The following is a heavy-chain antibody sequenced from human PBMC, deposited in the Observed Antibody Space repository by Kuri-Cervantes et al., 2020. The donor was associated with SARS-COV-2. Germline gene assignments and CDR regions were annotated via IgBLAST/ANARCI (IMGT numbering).Heavy chain of an antibody. D-gene: IGHD3-22*01. Sequence: LRLSCTVSGGTITSDGYSWSWIRQPPGKGLGFIGFIHASGSAYYNPSLQSRVTISVDRSKTQFSLTVTSVTAADTAVYYCARVAGCVGSFCYYTNWFDHWGHGTLVTVSS. CDR2: IHASGSA. V-gene: IGHV4-30-2*01. CDR1: GGTITSDGYS. CDR3: ARVAGCVGSFCYYTNWFDH. J-gene: IGHJ5*02.